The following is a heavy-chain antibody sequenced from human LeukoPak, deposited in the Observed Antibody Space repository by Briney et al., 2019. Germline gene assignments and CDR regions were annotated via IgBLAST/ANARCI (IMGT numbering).Heavy chain of an antibody. V-gene: IGHV3-30-3*01. Sequence: PGGSLRLSCAASGFTFSSYAMHWARQAPGKGLEWVAVISYDGSNKYYADSVKGRFTISRDNSKNTLYLQMNSLRAEDTAVYYCARVRGGVFDYWGQGTLVTVSS. J-gene: IGHJ4*02. CDR2: ISYDGSNK. CDR3: ARVRGGVFDY. CDR1: GFTFSSYA. D-gene: IGHD3-10*01.